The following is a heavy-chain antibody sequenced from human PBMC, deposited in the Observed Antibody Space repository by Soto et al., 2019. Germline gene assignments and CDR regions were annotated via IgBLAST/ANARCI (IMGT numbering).Heavy chain of an antibody. V-gene: IGHV1-18*01. D-gene: IGHD2-15*01. J-gene: IGHJ6*02. Sequence: ASVKVSCKASGYTFTSYGVSWVRQAPGQGLEWMGWISVYNGNTNYAQKLQGRVTMTTDTSTSTAYMELRSLRSDDTAVYYCAREVSDSVSYYYYVMDVWGQGTTVTVSS. CDR2: ISVYNGNT. CDR3: AREVSDSVSYYYYVMDV. CDR1: GYTFTSYG.